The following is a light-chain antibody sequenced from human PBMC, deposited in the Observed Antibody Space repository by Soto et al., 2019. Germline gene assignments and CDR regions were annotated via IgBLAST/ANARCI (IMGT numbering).Light chain of an antibody. J-gene: IGKJ1*01. CDR2: GVS. CDR3: QQYDNWPRT. V-gene: IGKV3-15*01. Sequence: EILMTQSPATLSVSPGERATLSCRASQSVSSNLAWYQQKNGQAPRLLIFGVSTRDAGIPGRFSGRGSGTECTLTIYRLQSEDFQVYYCQQYDNWPRTFGQGTKVDIK. CDR1: QSVSSN.